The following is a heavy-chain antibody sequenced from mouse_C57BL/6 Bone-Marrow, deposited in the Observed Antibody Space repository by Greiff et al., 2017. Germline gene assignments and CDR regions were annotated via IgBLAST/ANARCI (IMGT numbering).Heavy chain of an antibody. J-gene: IGHJ3*01. D-gene: IGHD1-1*01. V-gene: IGHV5-9*01. CDR1: GFSFSSYT. Sequence: EVLLVESGGGLVKPGGSLKLSCAASGFSFSSYTMSWVRQTPEKRLAWVATISGGGGNAYYPDSVKGRFIISRDNTTNTLYLQMSSLRSEDTALYYCAREVLICYGSSPFAYWGQGTLVTVSA. CDR3: AREVLICYGSSPFAY. CDR2: ISGGGGNA.